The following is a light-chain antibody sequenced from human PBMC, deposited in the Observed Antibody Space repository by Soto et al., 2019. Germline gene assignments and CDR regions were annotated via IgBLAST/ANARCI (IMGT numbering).Light chain of an antibody. CDR2: DAS. CDR3: QQRSNWIT. V-gene: IGKV3-11*01. J-gene: IGKJ5*01. CDR1: QSVSSY. Sequence: EIVLTQSPATLSLSPGERATLSCRASQSVSSYLACYQQKPGPAPRLLIYDASNRATGIPGRFSGKGSGTDINLTIISREPEEVAVYYCQQRSNWITFGQGTRLEIK.